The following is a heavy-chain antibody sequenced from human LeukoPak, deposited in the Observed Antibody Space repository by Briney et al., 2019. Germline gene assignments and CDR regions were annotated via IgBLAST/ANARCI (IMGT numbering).Heavy chain of an antibody. V-gene: IGHV4-59*01. CDR1: GGSISSYY. CDR3: ARERIGFDY. Sequence: SETLSLTCTVSGGSISSYYWSWIRQPPGKGLEWIGYIYYSGSTNYSPSLKSRVTISVDTSKNQFSLKLSSVTAADTAVYYCARERIGFDYWGQGTLVTVSS. D-gene: IGHD2-15*01. CDR2: IYYSGST. J-gene: IGHJ4*02.